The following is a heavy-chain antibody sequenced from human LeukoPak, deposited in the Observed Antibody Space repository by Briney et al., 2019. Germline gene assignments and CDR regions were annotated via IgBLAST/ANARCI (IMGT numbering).Heavy chain of an antibody. D-gene: IGHD3-10*01. J-gene: IGHJ4*02. CDR1: GFIFSSYD. CDR2: IRYDGSNK. V-gene: IGHV3-30*02. CDR3: AKDYYGSGSYVLSL. Sequence: GGSLRLSCAASGFIFSSYDMHWVRQAPGKGLEWVAFIRYDGSNKYYADSVKGRFTISRDNSKNTLYLQMNSLRAGDTAVYYCAKDYYGSGSYVLSLWGQGTLVTVSS.